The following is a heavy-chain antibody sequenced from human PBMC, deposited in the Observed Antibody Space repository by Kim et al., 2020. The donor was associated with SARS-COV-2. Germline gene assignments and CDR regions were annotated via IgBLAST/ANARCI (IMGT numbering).Heavy chain of an antibody. V-gene: IGHV3-7*03. D-gene: IGHD2-21*01. CDR1: GFTFSTSY. CDR2: INPDGSAK. Sequence: GGSLRLSCEASGFTFSTSYMTWARRAPGKGLEWVAEINPDGSAKCYVDSVKGRFTISRDNFKNSLYLQMNSLRVEDTAVYYCARDPAYGALDYWGQGSLVTASS. CDR3: ARDPAYGALDY. J-gene: IGHJ4*02.